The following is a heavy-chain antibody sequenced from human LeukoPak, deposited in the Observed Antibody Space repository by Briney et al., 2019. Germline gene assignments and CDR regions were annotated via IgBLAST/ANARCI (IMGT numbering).Heavy chain of an antibody. D-gene: IGHD6-6*01. CDR3: ASGYSSSASDY. CDR2: IYYTGNT. Sequence: PSETLSLTCTVSGDSLTNYFGSWLRQPPGEGLEWIGYIYYTGNTNYKPSLKSRVTMSVDTSTNQFSLRLSSVTAADTAVYYCASGYSSSASDYWGQGTLVTVSS. V-gene: IGHV4-59*01. J-gene: IGHJ4*02. CDR1: GDSLTNYF.